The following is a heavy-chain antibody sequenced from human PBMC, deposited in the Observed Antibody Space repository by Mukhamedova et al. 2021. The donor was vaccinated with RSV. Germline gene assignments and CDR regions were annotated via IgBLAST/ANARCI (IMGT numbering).Heavy chain of an antibody. D-gene: IGHD1-14*01. V-gene: IGHV1-3*01. J-gene: IGHJ5*02. Sequence: GQRLEWIGWINAGNGNTKYSQNFQGRVTITRDTSASTAYLELSSLTSEDTAVYFCARPPASPPGNLFDPWGQGTLVIVSS. CDR3: ARPPASPPGNLFDP. CDR2: INAGNGNT.